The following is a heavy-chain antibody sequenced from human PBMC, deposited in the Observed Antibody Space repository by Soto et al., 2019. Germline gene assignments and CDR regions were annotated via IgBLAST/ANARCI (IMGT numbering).Heavy chain of an antibody. CDR2: INHSGST. CDR3: ATDRYCSGGSCYEDGFDY. V-gene: IGHV4-34*01. Sequence: QVQLQQWGAGLLKPSETLSLTCAVYGGSFSGYYWSWIRQPPGKGLEWIGEINHSGSTNYNPSLKSRVTISVDTSKNQFSLKLSSVTAPDTAVFYCATDRYCSGGSCYEDGFDYWGQGTLVTVSS. D-gene: IGHD2-15*01. J-gene: IGHJ4*02. CDR1: GGSFSGYY.